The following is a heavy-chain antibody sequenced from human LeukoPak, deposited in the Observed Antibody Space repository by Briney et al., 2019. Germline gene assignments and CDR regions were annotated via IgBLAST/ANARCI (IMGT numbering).Heavy chain of an antibody. J-gene: IGHJ4*02. Sequence: GGSLRLSCEASGFRFSNYWMSWVRQAPGKGLEWVAVIWYDGSNKYYVDSVKGRFTISRDNSKNTLYLQMNSLRAEDTAVYYCARDQNEGYGDYFYYFDYWGQGTLVTVSS. CDR2: IWYDGSNK. V-gene: IGHV3-33*08. CDR3: ARDQNEGYGDYFYYFDY. D-gene: IGHD4-17*01. CDR1: GFRFSNYW.